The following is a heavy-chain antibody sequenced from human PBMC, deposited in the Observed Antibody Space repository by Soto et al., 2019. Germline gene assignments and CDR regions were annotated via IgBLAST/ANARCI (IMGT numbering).Heavy chain of an antibody. Sequence: ASVKVSCKASGCTFTSYGISWVRQAPGQGLEWMGWISAYNGNTNYAQKLQGRVTMTTDTSTSTAYMELRSLRSDDTAVYYCARVGIVVVIEGGHFDYWGQGTLVTVSS. CDR1: GCTFTSYG. CDR2: ISAYNGNT. D-gene: IGHD3-22*01. CDR3: ARVGIVVVIEGGHFDY. V-gene: IGHV1-18*04. J-gene: IGHJ4*02.